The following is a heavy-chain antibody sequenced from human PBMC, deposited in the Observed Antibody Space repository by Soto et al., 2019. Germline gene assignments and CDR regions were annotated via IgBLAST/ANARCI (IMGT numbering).Heavy chain of an antibody. Sequence: GGSLRLSCVASGFTFSSYEMNWVRQAPGKGLEWVSYISSSGSTIYYPDSVKGRFTISRDNAKNSLYLQMSSLRAEDTAVYYCAREGPHIVGALDYWGQGTLVTVSS. CDR3: AREGPHIVGALDY. CDR2: ISSSGSTI. V-gene: IGHV3-48*03. D-gene: IGHD1-26*01. J-gene: IGHJ4*02. CDR1: GFTFSSYE.